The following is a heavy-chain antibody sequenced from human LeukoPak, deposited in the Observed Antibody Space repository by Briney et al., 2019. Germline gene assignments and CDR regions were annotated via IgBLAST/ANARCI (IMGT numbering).Heavy chain of an antibody. V-gene: IGHV4-31*03. Sequence: SETLSLTCTVSGGSISRGGYCWSWVRQHPGKGLEWIGYIDYSGSTIYNPSLKSRLTMSIDTSKNQFSLKLSSVTAADTAVYYCAADTSGYRIFNYWGQGTLVTVSS. CDR2: IDYSGST. D-gene: IGHD3-22*01. CDR3: AADTSGYRIFNY. CDR1: GGSISRGGYC. J-gene: IGHJ4*02.